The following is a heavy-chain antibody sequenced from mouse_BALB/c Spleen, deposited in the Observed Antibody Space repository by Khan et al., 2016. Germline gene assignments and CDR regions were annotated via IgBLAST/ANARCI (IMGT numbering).Heavy chain of an antibody. CDR2: INSDSSTI. V-gene: IGHV4-1*02. Sequence: EVQLQESGGGLVQPGGSLKLSCAASGFDFSRYWMNWVRQAPGKGLEWIGEINSDSSTINYTPSLKDKFIISRDNAKNTLYLQMSKVRSEDTAHYYCAREGEVRRPWFAYWGQGTLVTVSA. D-gene: IGHD2-14*01. J-gene: IGHJ3*01. CDR3: AREGEVRRPWFAY. CDR1: GFDFSRYW.